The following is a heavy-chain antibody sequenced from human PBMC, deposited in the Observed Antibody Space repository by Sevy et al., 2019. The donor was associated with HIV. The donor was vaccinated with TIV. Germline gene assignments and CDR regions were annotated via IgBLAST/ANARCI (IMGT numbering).Heavy chain of an antibody. CDR1: GFTFSSYA. CDR2: ISYDGSNK. V-gene: IGHV3-30*04. J-gene: IGHJ4*02. Sequence: GGSLGLSCAASGFTFSSYAMHWVRQAPGKGLEWVAVISYDGSNKYYADSVKGRFTISRDNSKNTLYLQMNSLRAEDTAVYYCARVAPDYYDSSGYYDRWGQGTLVTVSS. CDR3: ARVAPDYYDSSGYYDR. D-gene: IGHD3-22*01.